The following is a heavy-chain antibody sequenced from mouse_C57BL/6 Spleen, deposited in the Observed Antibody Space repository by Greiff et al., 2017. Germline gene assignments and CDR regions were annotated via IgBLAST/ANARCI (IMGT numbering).Heavy chain of an antibody. J-gene: IGHJ1*03. CDR1: GYTFTDYY. V-gene: IGHV1-77*01. CDR2: IGPGSGRT. Sequence: VQLVESGAELVKPGASVKLSCKASGYTFTDYYMNWVKQRPGQGLEWIGKIGPGSGRTYYNEKFKGKATLTADKSSSTAYMQLSSLTSEDSAVYVCARSPYYYGSSCDYWYFDVWGTGTTVTVSS. CDR3: ARSPYYYGSSCDYWYFDV. D-gene: IGHD1-1*01.